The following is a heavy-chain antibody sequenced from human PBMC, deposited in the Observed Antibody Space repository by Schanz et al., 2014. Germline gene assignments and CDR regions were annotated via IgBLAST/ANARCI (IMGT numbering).Heavy chain of an antibody. Sequence: QLQLVQSGAEVKKPGSSVQVSCKLSGGTFSSYTISWMRQAPGQGLEWMGKIIPVLNIATYAQRFQGRVSITADTSTNTASMELSSLTSEDTAVHYCARGRGLYDYWGQGTLVTVSS. CDR2: IIPVLNIA. D-gene: IGHD3-10*01. J-gene: IGHJ4*02. CDR1: GGTFSSYT. V-gene: IGHV1-69*02. CDR3: ARGRGLYDY.